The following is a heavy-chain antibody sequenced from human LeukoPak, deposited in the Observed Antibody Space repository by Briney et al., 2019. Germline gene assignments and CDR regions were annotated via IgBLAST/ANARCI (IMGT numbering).Heavy chain of an antibody. V-gene: IGHV3-48*03. CDR3: ARDLPRYCSSTSCPPGGDAFDI. J-gene: IGHJ3*02. Sequence: PGGSLRLSCAASGFTFSSYEMNWVRQAPGKGLEWVSYISSSGSTIYYADSVKGRFTISRDNAKNSLYLQMNSLRAEDTAVYYCARDLPRYCSSTSCPPGGDAFDIWGQGTMVTVSS. D-gene: IGHD2-2*01. CDR1: GFTFSSYE. CDR2: ISSSGSTI.